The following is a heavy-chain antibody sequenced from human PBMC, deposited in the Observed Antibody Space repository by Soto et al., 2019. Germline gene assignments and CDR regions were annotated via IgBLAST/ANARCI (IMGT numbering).Heavy chain of an antibody. V-gene: IGHV3-30*18. Sequence: PGGSLRLSCAASGFTFSSYGMHWVRQAPGKGLEWVAVISYDGSNKYYADSVKGRFTISRDNSKNTLYLQMNSLRAEDTAVYYCAKTLLPKIYYYGMDVWGQGTTVTVS. CDR1: GFTFSSYG. J-gene: IGHJ6*02. D-gene: IGHD2-15*01. CDR3: AKTLLPKIYYYGMDV. CDR2: ISYDGSNK.